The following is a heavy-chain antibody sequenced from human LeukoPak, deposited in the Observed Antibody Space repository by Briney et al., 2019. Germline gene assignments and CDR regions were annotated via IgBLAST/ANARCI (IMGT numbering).Heavy chain of an antibody. J-gene: IGHJ6*03. V-gene: IGHV4-34*01. CDR3: ARLATVGNYYYYYYMDV. CDR2: INHSGST. CDR1: GGSFSGYY. D-gene: IGHD4-11*01. Sequence: TTSETLSLTCAVYGGSFSGYYWSWIRQPPGKGLEWIGEINHSGSTNYNPSLKSRVTISVDTSKNQFSLKLSSVTAADTAVYYCARLATVGNYYYYYYMDVWGKGTTVTVSS.